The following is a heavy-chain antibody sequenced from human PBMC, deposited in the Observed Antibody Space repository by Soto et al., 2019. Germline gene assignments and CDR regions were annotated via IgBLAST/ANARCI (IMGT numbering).Heavy chain of an antibody. CDR1: GGSISSGGCY. D-gene: IGHD3-16*01. V-gene: IGHV4-31*03. CDR3: ARDGGRTLPEYYFDY. J-gene: IGHJ4*02. CDR2: IYYSGST. Sequence: SVTMSLTCTVSGGSISSGGCYWSWIHKHPGKGLEWIGYIYYSGSTYYNPSLKSRVTISVDTSKNQFSLKLSSVTAADTAVYYCARDGGRTLPEYYFDYWGQGTLVTVSS.